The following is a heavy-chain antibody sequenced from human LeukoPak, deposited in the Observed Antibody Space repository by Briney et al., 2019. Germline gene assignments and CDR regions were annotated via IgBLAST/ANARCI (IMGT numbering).Heavy chain of an antibody. J-gene: IGHJ6*04. CDR1: GFTFSDYN. Sequence: GGSLRLSCATSGFTFSDYNMNWVRQVPGKGLESVSYMSRSGNIIYYADSVKGRFTISRDNAKNSLYLQMNSLRAEDTAVYYCAELGITMIGGVWGKGTTVTISS. CDR3: AELGITMIGGV. CDR2: MSRSGNII. D-gene: IGHD3-10*02. V-gene: IGHV3-48*04.